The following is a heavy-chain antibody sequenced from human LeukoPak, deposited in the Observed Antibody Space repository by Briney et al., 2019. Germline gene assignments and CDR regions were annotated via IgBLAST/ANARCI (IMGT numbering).Heavy chain of an antibody. Sequence: PGGSLRLSCAASGFTFSSYEMNWVRQAPGKGLEWVSYISSSGSTIYYADSVKGRFTISRDNAKNSLYLQMNSLRAEDTAVYYCARDLLGGSGSYWTYYYMDVWGKGTTVTISS. CDR1: GFTFSSYE. CDR3: ARDLLGGSGSYWTYYYMDV. D-gene: IGHD3-10*01. CDR2: ISSSGSTI. J-gene: IGHJ6*03. V-gene: IGHV3-48*03.